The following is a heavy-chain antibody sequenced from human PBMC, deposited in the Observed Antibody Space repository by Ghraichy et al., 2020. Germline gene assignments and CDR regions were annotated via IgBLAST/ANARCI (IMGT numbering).Heavy chain of an antibody. Sequence: SETLSLTCAVSGGSISSGGYSWSWIRPPPGKGLEWIGYIYHSGNTYYNPSLKSRVTISIARSKNQFSLKLTSVTAAATAVYCCARAETYDSSGYSFDYWGQGTLVTVSS. CDR1: GGSISSGGYS. CDR3: ARAETYDSSGYSFDY. D-gene: IGHD3-22*01. J-gene: IGHJ4*02. V-gene: IGHV4-30-2*01. CDR2: IYHSGNT.